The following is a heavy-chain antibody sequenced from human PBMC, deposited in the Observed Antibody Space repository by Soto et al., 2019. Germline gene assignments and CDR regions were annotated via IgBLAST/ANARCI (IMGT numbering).Heavy chain of an antibody. J-gene: IGHJ3*02. Sequence: SETLSLTCTVSGGSISSYYWSWIRQPPGKGLEWIGYIYYSGSTNYNPSLKSRVTISVDTSKNQFSLKLSSVTAADTAVYYCAREGGIGYCSSTSCYPDAFDIWGQGTMVTVSS. CDR3: AREGGIGYCSSTSCYPDAFDI. CDR1: GGSISSYY. CDR2: IYYSGST. V-gene: IGHV4-59*01. D-gene: IGHD2-2*01.